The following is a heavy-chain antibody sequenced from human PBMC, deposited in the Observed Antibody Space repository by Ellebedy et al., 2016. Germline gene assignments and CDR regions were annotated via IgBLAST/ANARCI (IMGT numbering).Heavy chain of an antibody. J-gene: IGHJ6*02. V-gene: IGHV3-33*01. CDR2: IWYDGSNK. D-gene: IGHD3-10*01. CDR1: GFTFSSYG. CDR3: ARVRRPLLWFGELLYYYYGMDV. Sequence: GGSLRLSCAASGFTFSSYGMHWVRQAPGKGLEWVAVIWYDGSNKYYADSVKGRFTISRDNSKNTLYLQMTSLRAEDTAVYYCARVRRPLLWFGELLYYYYGMDVWGQGTTVTVSS.